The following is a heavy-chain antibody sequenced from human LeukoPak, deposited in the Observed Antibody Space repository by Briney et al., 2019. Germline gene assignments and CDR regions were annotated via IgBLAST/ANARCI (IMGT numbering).Heavy chain of an antibody. CDR1: GYTFTNYW. CDR2: IYPGDCDT. J-gene: IGHJ4*02. D-gene: IGHD5-18*01. Sequence: ESLKISCKVSGYTFTNYWIGWVRQMPGKGLEWMGIIYPGDCDTTYSPSLQGQVTISADRSINTAYLQWSSLKASDTAMYYCARGTYSYGGNGFDYWGQGTLVTVS. CDR3: ARGTYSYGGNGFDY. V-gene: IGHV5-51*01.